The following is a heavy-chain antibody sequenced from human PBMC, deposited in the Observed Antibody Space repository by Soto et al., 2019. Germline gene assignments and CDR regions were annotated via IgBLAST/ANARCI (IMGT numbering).Heavy chain of an antibody. CDR1: GFTLSSYG. V-gene: IGHV3-33*01. CDR2: IWYDGDKK. J-gene: IGHJ4*02. D-gene: IGHD2-15*01. CDR3: ARASAGSESVVVVPAIDFYSFDT. Sequence: QVQLVESGGGVVQPGRSLRLSCAASGFTLSSYGMHWVRQAPGKGLEWVAVIWYDGDKKYYADSVKVRFTISRDESKNTVYLHMSSLRGEDTGVYYCARASAGSESVVVVPAIDFYSFDTWGQGTLVSVSS.